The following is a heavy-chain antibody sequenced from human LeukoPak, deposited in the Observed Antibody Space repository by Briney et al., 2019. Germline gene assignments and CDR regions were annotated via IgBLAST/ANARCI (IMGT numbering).Heavy chain of an antibody. D-gene: IGHD2-2*01. CDR1: GYTFTGYY. CDR3: ARDGCSSTSCPPWNYYYYMDV. V-gene: IGHV1-2*02. Sequence: AXVKVSCKASGYTFTGYYMHWVRQAPGQGLEWMGWINPNSGGTNYAQKFQGRVTMTRDTPISTAYMELSRLRSDDTAVYYCARDGCSSTSCPPWNYYYYMDVWGKGTTVTVSS. CDR2: INPNSGGT. J-gene: IGHJ6*03.